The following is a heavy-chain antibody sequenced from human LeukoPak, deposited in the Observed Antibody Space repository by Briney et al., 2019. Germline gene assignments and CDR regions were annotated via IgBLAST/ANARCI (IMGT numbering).Heavy chain of an antibody. D-gene: IGHD6-19*01. CDR2: ISGSGSRI. V-gene: IGHV3-48*03. J-gene: IGHJ5*02. CDR1: GFISSSYE. Sequence: GGSLRLSCAASGFISSSYEMDWVRQAPGKGLEWVSYISGSGSRIDYADSVKGRFTLSRDNARNSLFLQMDSLRVEDTALYYCARELKTSGFDPWGQGTLVTVSS. CDR3: ARELKTSGFDP.